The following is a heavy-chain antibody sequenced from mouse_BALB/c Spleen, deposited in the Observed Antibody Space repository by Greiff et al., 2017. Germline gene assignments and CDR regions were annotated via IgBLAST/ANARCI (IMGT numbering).Heavy chain of an antibody. CDR1: GFTFSSYT. V-gene: IGHV5-12-2*01. CDR2: ISNGGGST. J-gene: IGHJ4*01. CDR3: ARHKYGNYVGAMDY. Sequence: DVKLVESGGGLVQPGGSLKLSCAASGFTFSSYTMSWVRQTPEKRLEWVAYISNGGGSTYYPDTVKGRFTISRDNAKNTLYLQMSSLKSEDTAMYYCARHKYGNYVGAMDYWGQGTSVTVSS. D-gene: IGHD2-10*02.